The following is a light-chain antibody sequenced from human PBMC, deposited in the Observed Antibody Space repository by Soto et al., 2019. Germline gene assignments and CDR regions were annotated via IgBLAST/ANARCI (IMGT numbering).Light chain of an antibody. CDR1: QDITNY. J-gene: IGKJ5*01. CDR3: QQFDNVPFT. CDR2: DAS. Sequence: DIQMTQSPSSLSASVGDRVTIICQASQDITNYLNWYQQKPGKAPKLLIYDASNWETGVPSRFSGSGSGTHFSFTISSLQPEDIATYYCQQFDNVPFTFGQGTRLEMK. V-gene: IGKV1-33*01.